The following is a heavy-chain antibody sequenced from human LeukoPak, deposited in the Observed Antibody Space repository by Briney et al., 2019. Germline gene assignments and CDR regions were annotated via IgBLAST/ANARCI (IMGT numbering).Heavy chain of an antibody. D-gene: IGHD3-9*01. Sequence: ASVKVSCKASGYTFTSYGISWVRQAPGQGLEWMGWISAYNGNTNYAQKLQGRVTMTTDTSTSTAYMELRSLRSDDTAVYYCARDLYDYDILTGYYEFDYWGQGTLATVSS. J-gene: IGHJ4*02. CDR2: ISAYNGNT. CDR1: GYTFTSYG. V-gene: IGHV1-18*04. CDR3: ARDLYDYDILTGYYEFDY.